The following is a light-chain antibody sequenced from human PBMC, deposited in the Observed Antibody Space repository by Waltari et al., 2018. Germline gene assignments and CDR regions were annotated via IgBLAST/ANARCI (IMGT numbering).Light chain of an antibody. CDR2: EGS. CDR1: SSAVGRYNL. V-gene: IGLV2-23*01. Sequence: QSALTQPASVSGYPGQSITISCPGTSSAVGRYNLVSSYQQPPAKAPKLMIYEGSKRPSGFSNRFPGSKSGNTASLTISGLQAEDEADYYCCSYAGSSTPYVFGTGTKVTVL. J-gene: IGLJ1*01. CDR3: CSYAGSSTPYV.